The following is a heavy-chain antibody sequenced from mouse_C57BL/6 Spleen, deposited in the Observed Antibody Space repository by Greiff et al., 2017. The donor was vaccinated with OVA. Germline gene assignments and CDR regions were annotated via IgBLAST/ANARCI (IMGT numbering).Heavy chain of an antibody. CDR1: GYTFTSYW. V-gene: IGHV1-50*01. CDR3: ARRYYGSSYAMDY. Sequence: QVQLQQPGAELVKPGASVKLSCKASGYTFTSYWMQWVKQRPGQGLEWIGEIDPSDSYTNYNQKLKGKATLTVDTSSSTAYMQLSSLTSDDSAVYYCARRYYGSSYAMDYWGQGTSVTVSS. CDR2: IDPSDSYT. D-gene: IGHD1-1*01. J-gene: IGHJ4*01.